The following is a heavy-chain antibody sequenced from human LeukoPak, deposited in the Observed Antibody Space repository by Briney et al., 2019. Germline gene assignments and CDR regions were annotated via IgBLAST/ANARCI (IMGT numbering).Heavy chain of an antibody. D-gene: IGHD2-21*02. CDR2: INYSGRT. Sequence: PSETLSLTCTVSGGSINSSAYYWGWIRQPPGKGLEWIASINYSGRTYYHPSLKSRVTVSVDTSKNQFSLKLNPVTAADTAVFFCARLSQGYCGGDCYSGYWGQGTLVTVSS. V-gene: IGHV4-39*01. J-gene: IGHJ4*02. CDR1: GGSINSSAYY. CDR3: ARLSQGYCGGDCYSGY.